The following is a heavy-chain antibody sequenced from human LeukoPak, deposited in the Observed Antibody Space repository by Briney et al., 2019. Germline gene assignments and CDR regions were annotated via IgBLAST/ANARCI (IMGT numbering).Heavy chain of an antibody. D-gene: IGHD6-19*01. CDR3: ARGTTRSGWSPFDY. CDR1: GYTFTSYD. Sequence: ASVKVSCKASGYTFTSYDINWVRQATGQGLEWMGWMNPNSGNTGYAQKFQGRVTITWNTSISTAYMELSSLRSEDTAVYYCARGTTRSGWSPFDYWGQGTLVTVSS. CDR2: MNPNSGNT. J-gene: IGHJ4*02. V-gene: IGHV1-8*03.